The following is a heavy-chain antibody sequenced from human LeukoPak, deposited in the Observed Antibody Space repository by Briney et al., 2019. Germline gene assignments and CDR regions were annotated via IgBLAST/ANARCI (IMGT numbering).Heavy chain of an antibody. CDR2: ISSSGTTI. J-gene: IGHJ6*03. V-gene: IGHV3-48*03. CDR1: GFTFSSYG. Sequence: GGSLRLSCVASGFTFSSYGMNWVRQAPGNGLEWVSYISSSGTTIYYGDSVKGRFTISRVNAKNSLYLQINSLRAEDTAVYYCARVLAYYYYMDVWGKGTTVTISS. D-gene: IGHD3-3*02. CDR3: ARVLAYYYYMDV.